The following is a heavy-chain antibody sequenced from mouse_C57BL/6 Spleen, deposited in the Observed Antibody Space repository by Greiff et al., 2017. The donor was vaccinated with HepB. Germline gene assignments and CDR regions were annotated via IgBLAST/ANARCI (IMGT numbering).Heavy chain of an antibody. CDR3: ARITDYYGSSYNY. D-gene: IGHD1-1*01. CDR1: GYTFTSYW. Sequence: VQLQQSGAELVKPGASVKMSCKASGYTFTSYWITWVKQRPGQGLEWIGDIYPGSGSTNYNEKFKSKATLTVDTSSSTAYMQLSSLTSEDSAVYYCARITDYYGSSYNYWGQGTTLTVSS. CDR2: IYPGSGST. V-gene: IGHV1-55*01. J-gene: IGHJ2*01.